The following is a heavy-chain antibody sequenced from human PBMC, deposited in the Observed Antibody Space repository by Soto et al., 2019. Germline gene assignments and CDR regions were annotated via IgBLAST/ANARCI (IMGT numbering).Heavy chain of an antibody. V-gene: IGHV1-18*01. CDR1: GYTFTSYG. Sequence: ASVKVSCKASGYTFTSYGISWVRQAPGQGLEWMGWISAYNGNTNYAQKLQGRVTMTTDTSTSTAYMEPRSLRSDDTAVYYCAREADYDSSGYYSYWGQGTLVTVSS. J-gene: IGHJ4*02. D-gene: IGHD3-22*01. CDR3: AREADYDSSGYYSY. CDR2: ISAYNGNT.